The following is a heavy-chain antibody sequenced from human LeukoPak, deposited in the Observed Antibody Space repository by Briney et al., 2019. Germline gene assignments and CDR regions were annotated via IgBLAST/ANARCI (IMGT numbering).Heavy chain of an antibody. CDR1: GLAFSRFW. D-gene: IGHD4-17*01. CDR2: INHSGST. CDR3: ASSGDYGDYGGY. Sequence: GSLRLSCAASGLAFSRFWMSWIRQPPGKGLEWIGEINHSGSTNYNPSLKSRVTISVDTSKNQFSLKLSSVTAADTAVYYCASSGDYGDYGGYWGQGTLVTVSS. V-gene: IGHV4-34*01. J-gene: IGHJ4*02.